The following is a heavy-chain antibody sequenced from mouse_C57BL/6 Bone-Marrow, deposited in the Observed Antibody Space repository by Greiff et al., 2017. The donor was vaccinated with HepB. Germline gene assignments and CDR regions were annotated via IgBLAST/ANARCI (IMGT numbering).Heavy chain of an antibody. CDR3: VRHNYYGSSYYYSSYWYFDV. J-gene: IGHJ1*03. Sequence: EVKLVESGGGLVQPKGSLKLSCAASGFSFNTYAMNWVRQAPGKGLAWVARIRSKSNNYATYYADSVKDRFTISRDDSERMLYLQMYNLKTEDTAMYYCVRHNYYGSSYYYSSYWYFDVWGTGTTVTVSS. CDR1: GFSFNTYA. V-gene: IGHV10-1*01. D-gene: IGHD1-1*01. CDR2: IRSKSNNYAT.